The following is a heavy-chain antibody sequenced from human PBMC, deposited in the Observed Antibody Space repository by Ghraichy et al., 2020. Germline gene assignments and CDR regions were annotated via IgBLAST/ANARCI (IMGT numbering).Heavy chain of an antibody. CDR3: ARGRGVGQGLDP. J-gene: IGHJ5*02. CDR2: ISGRGSA. V-gene: IGHV3-23*01. CDR1: GLTFRNYG. Sequence: GESLNISCAASGLTFRNYGMTWVRQAAGKGLEWVSSISGRGSAYYADSVKGRFTISRDNSKDTLYLEMSFLRNEDTAVYYCARGRGVGQGLDPWGQGTLVTVSS. D-gene: IGHD3-10*01.